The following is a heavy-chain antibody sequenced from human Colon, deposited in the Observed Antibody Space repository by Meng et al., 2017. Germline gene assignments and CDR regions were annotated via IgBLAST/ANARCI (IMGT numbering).Heavy chain of an antibody. CDR3: ARTIYSSSVDY. J-gene: IGHJ4*02. CDR2: IDRSGNT. D-gene: IGHD3-22*01. Sequence: QVQLQESGPGLVTPSETLSLTCSVSGYSISTAYYWGWIRQTPGKGLEWIASIDRSGNTYYNPSLESRVTISVDTSKNHFSLRLNSVTAADTAVYFCARTIYSSSVDYWGQGTLVTVSS. CDR1: GYSISTAYY. V-gene: IGHV4-38-2*01.